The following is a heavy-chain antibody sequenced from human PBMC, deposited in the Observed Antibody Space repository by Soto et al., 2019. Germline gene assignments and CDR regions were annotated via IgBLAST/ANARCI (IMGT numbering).Heavy chain of an antibody. D-gene: IGHD3-22*01. CDR1: GGSVSSGSYY. V-gene: IGHV4-61*01. J-gene: IGHJ4*02. CDR3: ARYRTLYYYDSSGYPFDY. CDR2: IYYSGST. Sequence: PSETLSLNCSVSGGSVSSGSYYRSWIRQPPGKGLEWIGYIYYSGSTNYNPSLKSRVTISVDTSKNQFSLKLSSVTAADTAVYYCARYRTLYYYDSSGYPFDYWGQGTLVTVSS.